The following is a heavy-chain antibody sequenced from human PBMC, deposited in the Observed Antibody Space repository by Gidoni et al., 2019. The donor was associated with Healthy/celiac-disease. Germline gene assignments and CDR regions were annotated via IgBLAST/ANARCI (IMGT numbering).Heavy chain of an antibody. CDR1: GFHFSSYA. D-gene: IGHD2-15*01. V-gene: IGHV3-23*04. CDR2: ISGSGGST. J-gene: IGHJ4*02. Sequence: EVQLVESGGGLVQRGGYLRLPCAPSGFHFSSYAISCVRQAPGMGLECVSAISGSGGSTYYVDSVKGLFTISRDNSKNTLYPQMNSLRAEDTAVYYCAKKEVVAHSWVYFDYWGQGTLVTVSS. CDR3: AKKEVVAHSWVYFDY.